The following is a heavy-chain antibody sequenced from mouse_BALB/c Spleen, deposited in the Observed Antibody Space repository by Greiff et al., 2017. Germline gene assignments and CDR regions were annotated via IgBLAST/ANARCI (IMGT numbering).Heavy chain of an antibody. CDR1: GFTFSSYT. J-gene: IGHJ4*01. CDR3: ARHGGGYSPMDY. CDR2: ISNGGGST. D-gene: IGHD2-3*01. Sequence: EVMLVESGGGLVQPGGSLKLSCAASGFTFSSYTMSWVRQTPEKRLEWVAYISNGGGSTYYPDTVKGRFTISRDNAKNTLYLQMSSLKSEDTAMYYCARHGGGYSPMDYWGQGTSVTVSS. V-gene: IGHV5-12-2*01.